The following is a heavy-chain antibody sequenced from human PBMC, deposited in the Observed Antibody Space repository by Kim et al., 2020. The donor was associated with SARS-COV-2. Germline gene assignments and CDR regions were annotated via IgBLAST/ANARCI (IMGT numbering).Heavy chain of an antibody. V-gene: IGHV4-59*08. J-gene: IGHJ5*02. CDR1: GGSISSYY. CDR2: IYYSGST. Sequence: SETLSLTCTVSGGSISSYYWSWIRQPPGKGLEWIGYIYYSGSTNYNPSLKSRVTISVDTSKNQFSLKLSSVTAADTAVYYCARQAIPGYCSSTSCSGEVWFDPWGQGTLVTVSS. D-gene: IGHD2-2*01. CDR3: ARQAIPGYCSSTSCSGEVWFDP.